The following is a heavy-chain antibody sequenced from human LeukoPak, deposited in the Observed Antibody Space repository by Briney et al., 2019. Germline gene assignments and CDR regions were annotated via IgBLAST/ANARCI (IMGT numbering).Heavy chain of an antibody. D-gene: IGHD6-13*01. Sequence: PAGGSLRLSCAASGINVSSNYMTWIRQAPGKGLEWVSLIYGGDAAYYAESVRGRFMISRDNLKNTLFLQMNSLRVEDTAVYYCVTSTGQQFIPYDYWGQGTLVTVSS. J-gene: IGHJ4*02. V-gene: IGHV3-66*02. CDR2: IYGGDAA. CDR3: VTSTGQQFIPYDY. CDR1: GINVSSNY.